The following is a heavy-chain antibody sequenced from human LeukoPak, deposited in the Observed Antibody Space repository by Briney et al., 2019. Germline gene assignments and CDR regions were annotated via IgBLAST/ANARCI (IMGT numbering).Heavy chain of an antibody. Sequence: ASVKVSCKASGYTFTSYGISWVRQAPGQGLEWMGGISAYNGNTNYAQKLQGRVTMTTDTSTSTAYMELRSLRSDDTAVYYCARDWASRYDSSGYIDYWGQGTLVTVSS. CDR1: GYTFTSYG. J-gene: IGHJ4*02. D-gene: IGHD3-22*01. CDR3: ARDWASRYDSSGYIDY. V-gene: IGHV1-18*01. CDR2: ISAYNGNT.